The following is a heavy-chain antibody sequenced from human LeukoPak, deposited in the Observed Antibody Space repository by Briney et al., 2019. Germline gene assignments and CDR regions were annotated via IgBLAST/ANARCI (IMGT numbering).Heavy chain of an antibody. CDR3: ARVRTVTTVRYFDL. Sequence: SETLSLTCTVSGGSFSSYYWSWIRQPPGKGLEWIGYIYYSGSTNYNPSLKSRVTISVDTSKNQFSLKLSSVTAADTAVYYCARVRTVTTVRYFDLWGRGTLVTVSS. J-gene: IGHJ2*01. V-gene: IGHV4-59*01. CDR2: IYYSGST. CDR1: GGSFSSYY. D-gene: IGHD4-17*01.